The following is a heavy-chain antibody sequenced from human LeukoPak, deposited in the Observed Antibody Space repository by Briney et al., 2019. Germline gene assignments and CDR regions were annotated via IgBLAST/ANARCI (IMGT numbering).Heavy chain of an antibody. J-gene: IGHJ6*02. Sequence: GASVKVSCKASGYTFTGYYMHWVRQARGQGLEWMGWINPNSGGTNYAQKLQGRVTMTTDTSTSTAYMELRSLRSDDTAVYYCARVYCSSTSCLGDGMDVWGQGTTVTVSS. CDR2: INPNSGGT. D-gene: IGHD2-2*01. CDR1: GYTFTGYY. CDR3: ARVYCSSTSCLGDGMDV. V-gene: IGHV1-2*02.